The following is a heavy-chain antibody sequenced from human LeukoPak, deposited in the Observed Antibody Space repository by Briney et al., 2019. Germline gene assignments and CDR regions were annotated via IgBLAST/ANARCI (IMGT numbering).Heavy chain of an antibody. Sequence: KPSETLSLTCTVSGGSIISYYWSWIRQPPGKGLEWIGYIYYSGSTNYIPSLKSRVTISVDTSKNEFSLKLSSVTAADTAVYYCARDHGRNWFDPLGQGTLVTVSS. CDR2: IYYSGST. J-gene: IGHJ5*02. CDR1: GGSIISYY. CDR3: ARDHGRNWFDP. V-gene: IGHV4-59*01. D-gene: IGHD5-24*01.